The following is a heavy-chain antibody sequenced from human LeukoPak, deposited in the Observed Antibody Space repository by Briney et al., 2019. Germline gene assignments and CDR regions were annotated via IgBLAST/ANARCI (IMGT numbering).Heavy chain of an antibody. D-gene: IGHD3-22*01. V-gene: IGHV1-18*01. Sequence: GASVKVSCKASGYTFTSYGISWVRQAPGQGLEWMGWISAYNGNTNYAQKLQGRVTMTTDTSTSTAYMELRSLRSDDTAVCYCARVLRPYDSSGYYGVDYWGQGTLVTVSS. CDR2: ISAYNGNT. J-gene: IGHJ4*02. CDR1: GYTFTSYG. CDR3: ARVLRPYDSSGYYGVDY.